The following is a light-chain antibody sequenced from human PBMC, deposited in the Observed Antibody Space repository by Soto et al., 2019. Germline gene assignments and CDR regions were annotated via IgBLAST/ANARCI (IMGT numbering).Light chain of an antibody. Sequence: EIVRTQSPATLSVSPGERATLSCRASQSVSSNLAWYQQKPGQAPRLLIYGASTRATGIPARFSGSGSGTEFTLNISSLQSEEFAVYYCQQYNNWPPWTFGQGTKVAIK. CDR2: GAS. CDR1: QSVSSN. CDR3: QQYNNWPPWT. V-gene: IGKV3-15*01. J-gene: IGKJ1*01.